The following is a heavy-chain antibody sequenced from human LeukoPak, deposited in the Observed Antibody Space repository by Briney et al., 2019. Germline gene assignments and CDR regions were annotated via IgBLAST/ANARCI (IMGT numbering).Heavy chain of an antibody. CDR1: SGSFSSYY. V-gene: IGHV4-59*01. Sequence: KPSETLSLTCAVYSGSFSSYYWSWIRQPPGKGLEWIGYIYYSGSTNYNPSLKSRVTISVDTSKNQFSLKLSSVTAADTAVYYCARGGYYDSSGYVDYWGQGTLVTVSS. D-gene: IGHD3-22*01. J-gene: IGHJ4*02. CDR2: IYYSGST. CDR3: ARGGYYDSSGYVDY.